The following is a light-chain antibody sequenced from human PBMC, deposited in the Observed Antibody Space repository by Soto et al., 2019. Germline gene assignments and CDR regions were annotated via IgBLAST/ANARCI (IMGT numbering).Light chain of an antibody. Sequence: EIVLTQSPATLSLSPGERATLSCGASQSISSSLAWYQQKPGQAPRLLIYDVSTRATGFPARFSGSGSGTDFTLTIGSLEPEDFGVYYCQQRSEWPRTFGQGTKVEI. J-gene: IGKJ1*01. CDR3: QQRSEWPRT. CDR2: DVS. CDR1: QSISSS. V-gene: IGKV3-11*01.